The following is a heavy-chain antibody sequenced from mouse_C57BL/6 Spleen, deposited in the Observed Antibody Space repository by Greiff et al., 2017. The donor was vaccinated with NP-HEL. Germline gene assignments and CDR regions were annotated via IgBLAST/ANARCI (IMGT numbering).Heavy chain of an antibody. CDR1: GYAFSSSW. V-gene: IGHV1-82*01. Sequence: QVQLQQSGPELVKPGASVKISCKASGYAFSSSWMNWVKQRPGKGLEWIGRIYPGDGDTNYNGKFKGKATLTADKSSSTAYMQLSSLTSEDSAVYFCARYYDYDVAYWGQGTLVTVSA. J-gene: IGHJ3*01. CDR2: IYPGDGDT. D-gene: IGHD2-4*01. CDR3: ARYYDYDVAY.